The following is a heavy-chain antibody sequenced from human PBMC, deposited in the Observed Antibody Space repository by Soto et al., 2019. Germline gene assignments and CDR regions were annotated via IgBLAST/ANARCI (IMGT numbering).Heavy chain of an antibody. Sequence: GESLKISCAASGFTFSSYAMSWVRQAPGKGLEWVSAISGSGGSTYYADSVKGRFTISRDNSKNTLYLQMNSLRAEDTAVYYCAKAGDYYYYYGMDVWGQGTTVTVS. V-gene: IGHV3-23*01. CDR1: GFTFSSYA. CDR2: ISGSGGST. D-gene: IGHD3-10*01. J-gene: IGHJ6*02. CDR3: AKAGDYYYYYGMDV.